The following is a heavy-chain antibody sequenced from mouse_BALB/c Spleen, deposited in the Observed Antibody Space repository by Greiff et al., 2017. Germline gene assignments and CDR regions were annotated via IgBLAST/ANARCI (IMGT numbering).Heavy chain of an antibody. CDR3: ARYYGSSLYYFDY. Sequence: QVQLQQPGAELVKPGAPVKLSCKASGYTFTSYWMNWVKQRPGRGLEWIGRIDPSDSETHYNQKFKDKATLTVDKSSSTAYIQLSSLTSEDSAVYYCARYYGSSLYYFDYWGQGTTLTVSS. V-gene: IGHV1-69*02. CDR1: GYTFTSYW. CDR2: IDPSDSET. D-gene: IGHD1-1*01. J-gene: IGHJ2*01.